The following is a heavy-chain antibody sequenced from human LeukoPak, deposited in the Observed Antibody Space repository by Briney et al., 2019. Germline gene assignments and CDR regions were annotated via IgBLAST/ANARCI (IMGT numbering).Heavy chain of an antibody. CDR1: GGSIISSTYY. CDR3: ARQAGLYNSGWYAQ. J-gene: IGHJ4*02. V-gene: IGHV4-39*01. D-gene: IGHD6-19*01. CDR2: ICDSRCT. Sequence: PSETLSLTCTVSGGSIISSTYYWGWIRQPPGKGLECIGSICDSRCTHYNPALMSRVTISLATSKIQFPLKLSSVTGADTAVYYCARQAGLYNSGWYAQWGQGTLVTVS.